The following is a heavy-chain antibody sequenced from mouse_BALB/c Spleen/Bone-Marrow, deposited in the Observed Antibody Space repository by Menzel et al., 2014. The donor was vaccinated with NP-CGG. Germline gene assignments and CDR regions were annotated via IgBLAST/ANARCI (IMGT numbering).Heavy chain of an antibody. CDR1: GFNIKDTY. CDR3: ARWDGNYIYAMDY. CDR2: IDPANGNT. Sequence: VQLQQSGAELVKPGASVKLSCTASGFNIKDTYMHWVKQRPEQGLEWIERIDPANGNTKYDPKFQGKATITADTSSNTAYLQLSSLTSEDTAVYYCARWDGNYIYAMDYWGQGTSVTVSS. V-gene: IGHV14-3*02. J-gene: IGHJ4*01. D-gene: IGHD2-1*01.